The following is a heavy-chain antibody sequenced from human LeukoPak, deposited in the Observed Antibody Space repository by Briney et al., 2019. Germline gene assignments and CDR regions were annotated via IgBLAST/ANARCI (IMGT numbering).Heavy chain of an antibody. D-gene: IGHD3-3*01. CDR1: GGSISSGGYF. J-gene: IGHJ6*03. CDR3: ARDFTYDFWSGYYKRGSYYMDV. Sequence: KTSETLSLTCTVSGGSISSGGYFWSWIRQPPGKGLEWIGYIYHSGSTYYNPSLKSRVTMSVDTSKNQFSLKLSSVTAADTAVYYCARDFTYDFWSGYYKRGSYYMDVWGKGTTVTVSS. V-gene: IGHV4-30-2*01. CDR2: IYHSGST.